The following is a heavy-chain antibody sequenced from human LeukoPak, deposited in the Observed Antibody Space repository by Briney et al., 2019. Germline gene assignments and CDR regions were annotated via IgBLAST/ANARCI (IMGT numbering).Heavy chain of an antibody. CDR1: GGSISSSSYY. J-gene: IGHJ4*02. CDR3: ARHGQDPYYYGSGSYYYFDY. CDR2: IYYSGST. V-gene: IGHV4-39*01. D-gene: IGHD3-10*01. Sequence: SETLSLTCTVSGGSISSSSYYWGWIRQPPGKGLEWIGSIYYSGSTYYNPSLKSRVTISVDTSKNQFSLKLSSVTAADTAVYYCARHGQDPYYYGSGSYYYFDYWGQGTLVTVSS.